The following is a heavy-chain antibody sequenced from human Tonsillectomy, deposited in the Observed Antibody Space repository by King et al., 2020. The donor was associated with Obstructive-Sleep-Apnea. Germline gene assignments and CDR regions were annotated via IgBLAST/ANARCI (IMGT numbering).Heavy chain of an antibody. D-gene: IGHD5-12*01. CDR1: GYSFATYW. CDR2: IYPGDSDT. Sequence: VQLVESGAEVKESGESLKISCKGSGYSFATYWLVWVRQMPGKGLECMGIIYPGDSDTRYSPSFQGQGTISADKSFSTAYLQWSSMQASDTAMYYCARGYDRNYFDYWGQGTLVTVSS. CDR3: ARGYDRNYFDY. J-gene: IGHJ4*02. V-gene: IGHV5-51*01.